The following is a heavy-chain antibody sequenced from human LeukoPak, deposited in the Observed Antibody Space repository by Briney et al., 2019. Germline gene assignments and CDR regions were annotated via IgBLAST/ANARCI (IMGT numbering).Heavy chain of an antibody. CDR1: GFTFSSYG. J-gene: IGHJ4*02. D-gene: IGHD5-12*01. CDR2: ISYDGSNK. Sequence: GGSLRLSCAASGFTFSSYGMHWVRQAPGKGLEWVAVISYDGSNKYYADSVKGRFTISRDNSKNSLYLQMNSLRTEDTAVYYCAKAKDGSSGYDYLFDYWGQGTLVTVSS. CDR3: AKAKDGSSGYDYLFDY. V-gene: IGHV3-30*18.